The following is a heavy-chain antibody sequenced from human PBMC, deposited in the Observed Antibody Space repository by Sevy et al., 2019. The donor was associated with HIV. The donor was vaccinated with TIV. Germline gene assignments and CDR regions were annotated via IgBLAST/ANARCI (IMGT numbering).Heavy chain of an antibody. J-gene: IGHJ6*03. CDR3: VKGGGGHYDPDEIGYYFYYYNMDV. CDR2: ISGSGTRT. CDR1: GFSFDSYG. Sequence: GGSLRLSCAVSGFSFDSYGMTWVRQAPGKGLEWVSGISGSGTRTYYADSVKGRFSISRDNSKNRLYLQMNSLRSEDTVIYYWVKGGGGHYDPDEIGYYFYYYNMDVWGKGTTVTVSS. D-gene: IGHD3-22*01. V-gene: IGHV3-23*01.